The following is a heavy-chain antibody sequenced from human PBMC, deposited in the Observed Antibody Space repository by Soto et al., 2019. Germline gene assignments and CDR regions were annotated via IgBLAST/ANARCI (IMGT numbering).Heavy chain of an antibody. J-gene: IGHJ5*02. CDR2: ISYDGSNK. Sequence: QVQLVESGGGVVQPGRSLRLSCAASGFTFSSYGMHWVRQAPGKGLEWVAVISYDGSNKYYADSVKGRFTISRDNSKNTLYLQMNSLRAEDTAVYYCAKWSEVVTAISPGDNWFDPWGQGTLVTVSS. D-gene: IGHD2-21*02. V-gene: IGHV3-30*18. CDR3: AKWSEVVTAISPGDNWFDP. CDR1: GFTFSSYG.